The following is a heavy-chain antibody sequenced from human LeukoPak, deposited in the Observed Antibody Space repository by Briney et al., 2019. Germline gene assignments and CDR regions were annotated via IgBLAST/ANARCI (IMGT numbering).Heavy chain of an antibody. J-gene: IGHJ6*03. CDR3: ARQVSDYFYYYIDV. V-gene: IGHV4-39*01. Sequence: SETLSLTXSVSGGSISSSGYYWNWIRQPPGKGLEWVVSIYYSGTTYYNSSLKSRVTISEDTSRNRFSLMLTSVTAADTAVYYCARQVSDYFYYYIDVWGEGTTVIVSS. CDR2: IYYSGTT. CDR1: GGSISSSGYY.